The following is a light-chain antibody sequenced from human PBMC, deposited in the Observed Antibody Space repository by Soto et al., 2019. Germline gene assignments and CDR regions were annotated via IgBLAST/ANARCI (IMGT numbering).Light chain of an antibody. J-gene: IGLJ3*02. CDR3: AAWDDSLTAVL. V-gene: IGLV1-40*01. CDR2: GNS. CDR1: SSNMGAGYD. Sequence: QSVLTQPPSVSGAPGQRVTISCTGSSSNMGAGYDVHWYQQLPGTAPKLLIYGNSNRPSGVPDRFSGSKSGTSASLAISGLQSADEADYYCAAWDDSLTAVLFGGGTKLTVL.